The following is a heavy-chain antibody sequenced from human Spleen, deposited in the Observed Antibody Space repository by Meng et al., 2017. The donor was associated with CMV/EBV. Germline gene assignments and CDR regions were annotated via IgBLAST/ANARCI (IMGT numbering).Heavy chain of an antibody. CDR3: ARDRGTVPAANYYYYYGMDV. D-gene: IGHD2-2*01. Sequence: SETLSLTCTVSGVSLTGSNWWSWVRQAPGEGLEWIGEIYHTGRTNYNPSLESRLTMSVDKSKNQFSLKLTSVTAADTAVYYCARDRGTVPAANYYYYYGMDVWGQGTTVTVSS. V-gene: IGHV4-4*02. CDR1: GVSLTGSNW. J-gene: IGHJ6*02. CDR2: IYHTGRT.